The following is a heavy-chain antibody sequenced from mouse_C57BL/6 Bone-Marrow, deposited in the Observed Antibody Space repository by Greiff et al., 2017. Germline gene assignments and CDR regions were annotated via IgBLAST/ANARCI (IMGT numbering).Heavy chain of an antibody. V-gene: IGHV10-1*01. Sequence: DVQLVESGGGLVQPKGSLKLSCAASGFSFNTYAMNWVRQAPGKGLEWVARIRSKSNNYATYYADSVKDRFTISRDDSESMLYLQMNNLKTEDTAMYYCVRHGGYGYFDVWGTGTTVTVSS. CDR3: VRHGGYGYFDV. CDR1: GFSFNTYA. J-gene: IGHJ1*03. CDR2: IRSKSNNYAT.